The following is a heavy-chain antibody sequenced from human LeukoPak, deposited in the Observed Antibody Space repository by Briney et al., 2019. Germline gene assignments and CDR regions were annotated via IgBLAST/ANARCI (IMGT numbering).Heavy chain of an antibody. V-gene: IGHV3-30*18. CDR2: ISYGGSNE. D-gene: IGHD3-22*01. CDR3: AKDLFSNYYYSNYVDH. CDR1: GFTFSNYG. J-gene: IGHJ4*02. Sequence: PGTSLRLSCAASGFTFSNYGMHWVRQVPGRGLEWVALISYGGSNEYYARSVKGRFTISRDNSKNTLYLQMDSLRAEDSAVYYCAKDLFSNYYYSNYVDHWGQGTLVTVSS.